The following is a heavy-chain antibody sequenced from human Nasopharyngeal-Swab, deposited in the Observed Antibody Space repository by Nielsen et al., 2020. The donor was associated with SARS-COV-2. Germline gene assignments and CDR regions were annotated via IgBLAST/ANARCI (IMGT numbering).Heavy chain of an antibody. CDR2: LHSDGSGT. V-gene: IGHV3-74*01. CDR1: GFTISRYW. J-gene: IGHJ4*02. Sequence: GGSLRLSCAASGFTISRYWMLWVRHAPGKGLVWVSRLHSDGSGTTYADSMRGRFTISRDNAKNTLYLQMNSLRAEDTAVYYCARGGDGYSMDYWGQGTLVTVSS. D-gene: IGHD5-24*01. CDR3: ARGGDGYSMDY.